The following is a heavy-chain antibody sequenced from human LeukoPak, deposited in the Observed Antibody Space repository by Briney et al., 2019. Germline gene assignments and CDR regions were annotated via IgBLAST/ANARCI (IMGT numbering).Heavy chain of an antibody. D-gene: IGHD5-18*01. CDR1: GYSFTSYW. V-gene: IGHV5-51*01. CDR3: ARLFNPLQLWLYYFDY. J-gene: IGHJ4*02. Sequence: GESLKISCKGSGYSFTSYWIGWVRQMPGKGLEWMGIIYPGDSDTRYSPSFQGQVTISADKSISTAYLQWSSLKASDTAMYYCARLFNPLQLWLYYFDYWGQGTLVAVSS. CDR2: IYPGDSDT.